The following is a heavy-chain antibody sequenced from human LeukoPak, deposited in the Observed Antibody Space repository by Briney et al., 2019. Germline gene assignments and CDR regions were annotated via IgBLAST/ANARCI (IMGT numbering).Heavy chain of an antibody. V-gene: IGHV3-23*01. CDR2: ISGSGGNT. Sequence: PSETLSLTCAVFGGSISSNYWWTWVRQPPGKGLNWVSSISGSGGNTFYADSVKGRFTISRDNSKNTLYLQMNSLRAEDTAVYYCARDWPSEWQHLPDYDAVDISGQGTMVTVSS. D-gene: IGHD6-13*01. CDR1: GGSISSNY. CDR3: ARDWPSEWQHLPDYDAVDI. J-gene: IGHJ3*02.